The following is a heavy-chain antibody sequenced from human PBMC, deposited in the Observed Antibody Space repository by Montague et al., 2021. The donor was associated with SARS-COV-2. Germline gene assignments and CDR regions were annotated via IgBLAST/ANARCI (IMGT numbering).Heavy chain of an antibody. J-gene: IGHJ5*02. CDR2: IYHTGST. Sequence: SETLSLTCIVSGGSINSYYWCWIRQPPGQGLEWIGSIYHTGSTVYNPSLRSRVTIFIETSTNQFSLKMTSVTTAARAVSFCARDLSRAFCEGHSCFSGNWFDLWGKGTLVTVSS. CDR1: GGSINSYY. D-gene: IGHD5-12*01. V-gene: IGHV4-59*01. CDR3: ARDLSRAFCEGHSCFSGNWFDL.